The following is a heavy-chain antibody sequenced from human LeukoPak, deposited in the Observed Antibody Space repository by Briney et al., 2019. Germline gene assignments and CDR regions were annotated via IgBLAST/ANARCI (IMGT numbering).Heavy chain of an antibody. CDR2: IYPGDSDT. Sequence: GESLKISCKGSGYSFTSYWIGWVRQMPGKGLEWMGIIYPGDSDTRYSPSFQGQVTISADKSISTAYLQWSSLKASDTAMNYCARHQHYYGSGSLDYYYGMDVWGKGTTVTVSS. CDR1: GYSFTSYW. D-gene: IGHD3-10*01. V-gene: IGHV5-51*01. CDR3: ARHQHYYGSGSLDYYYGMDV. J-gene: IGHJ6*04.